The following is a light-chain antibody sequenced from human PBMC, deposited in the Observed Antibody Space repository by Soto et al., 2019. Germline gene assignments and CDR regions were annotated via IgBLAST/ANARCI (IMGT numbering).Light chain of an antibody. CDR2: GNN. V-gene: IGLV1-40*01. CDR1: SSNIGAGYD. J-gene: IGLJ1*01. CDR3: QSYDSSLSGYV. Sequence: QPVLTQPPSVSGARGQRVTISCTGSSSNIGAGYDVHWYQQLPGTAPTLLISGNNNRPSGVPDRLSGSKSGTSASLAITGLRAEDEADYFCQSYDSSLSGYVFGTGTKVTVL.